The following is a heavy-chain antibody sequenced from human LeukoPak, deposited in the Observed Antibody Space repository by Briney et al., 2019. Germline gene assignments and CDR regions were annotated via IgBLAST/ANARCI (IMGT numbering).Heavy chain of an antibody. V-gene: IGHV3-30*04. J-gene: IGHJ4*02. CDR2: ISYDGSNK. CDR1: GFTFRCYA. Sequence: GRFLRLSCAASGFTFRCYAMHWVRQAPGKGQEWVAVISYDGSNKYYADSVKGRFTISRDDYKNTLYLQVNSLRAEDTDVYYCARARRYYGTGSLGGFDYWGQGTLVTVSS. D-gene: IGHD3-10*01. CDR3: ARARRYYGTGSLGGFDY.